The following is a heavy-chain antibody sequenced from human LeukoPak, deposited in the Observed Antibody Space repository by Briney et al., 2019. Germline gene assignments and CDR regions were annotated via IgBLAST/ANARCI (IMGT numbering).Heavy chain of an antibody. V-gene: IGHV3-74*01. Sequence: GGSLRLSCVASGFTFSSYWMPWVRQAPGKGLVWVSRIKSDGSSTSYAGFVKGRFTISRDNSRNTLYLQMNSLRAEDTAVYYCAKWAHYWGQGTLVTVSS. D-gene: IGHD2-8*01. CDR1: GFTFSSYW. J-gene: IGHJ4*02. CDR3: AKWAHY. CDR2: IKSDGSST.